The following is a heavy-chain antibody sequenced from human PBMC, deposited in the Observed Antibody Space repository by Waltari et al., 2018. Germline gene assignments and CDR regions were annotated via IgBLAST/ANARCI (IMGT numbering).Heavy chain of an antibody. V-gene: IGHV3-74*01. CDR2: IRVDGAGT. CDR1: GFTFSSFW. CDR3: ARASISRDTGNTFDS. J-gene: IGHJ4*02. Sequence: EVHLVESGGGLVRPGGSLRLSCAASGFTFSSFWMHWVRQAPGKGPQWVARIRVDGAGTHYADAVRGRFTISRDNANNMVYLQMNSLSDDDTATYFCARASISRDTGNTFDSWGQGNLVTVSS. D-gene: IGHD5-18*01.